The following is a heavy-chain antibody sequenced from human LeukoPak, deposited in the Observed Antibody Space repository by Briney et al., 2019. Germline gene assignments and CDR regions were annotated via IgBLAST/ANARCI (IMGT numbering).Heavy chain of an antibody. D-gene: IGHD1-20*01. V-gene: IGHV4-39*07. J-gene: IGHJ4*02. Sequence: SETLSLTCTVSGDSISSTSYYWGWIRQPPGKGLEWIGSIYYSGSTYYNPSLKSRVTISVDTSKNQFSLKLSSVTAADTAVYYCARGRGFGGYNWNYWGQGTLVTVSS. CDR3: ARGRGFGGYNWNY. CDR2: IYYSGST. CDR1: GDSISSTSYY.